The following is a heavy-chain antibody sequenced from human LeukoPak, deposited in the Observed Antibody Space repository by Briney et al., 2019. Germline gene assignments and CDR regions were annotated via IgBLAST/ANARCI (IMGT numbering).Heavy chain of an antibody. CDR3: AREYRVGAFGI. CDR1: EFSVSSNY. CDR2: MYAGGSA. V-gene: IGHV3-66*01. D-gene: IGHD5-12*01. J-gene: IGHJ3*02. Sequence: PGGSLRLSCAASEFSVSSNYMSWVRQAPGKGLEWVSVMYAGGSAYYADSVKGRFVISRDNSKNTLSLQLNSLRAEDTAVYYCAREYRVGAFGIWGQGTMVTVSS.